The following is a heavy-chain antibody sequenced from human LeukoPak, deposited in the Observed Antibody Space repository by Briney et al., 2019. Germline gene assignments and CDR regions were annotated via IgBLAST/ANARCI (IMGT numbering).Heavy chain of an antibody. Sequence: GGSLRLSCEASGFTFTTYSMTWVRQTPGEGLEWVSSISTRDTFINYADSVKGRSTISRDNAKNSLFLQMTSLRAEDTAMYYCARWKPRSDALDVWGKGTMVMVSS. CDR2: ISTRDTFI. V-gene: IGHV3-21*01. D-gene: IGHD1-1*01. J-gene: IGHJ3*01. CDR1: GFTFTTYS. CDR3: ARWKPRSDALDV.